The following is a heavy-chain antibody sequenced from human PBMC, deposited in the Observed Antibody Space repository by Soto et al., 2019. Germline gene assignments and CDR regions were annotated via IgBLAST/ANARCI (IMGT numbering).Heavy chain of an antibody. V-gene: IGHV3-30*18. CDR2: ISYDGSNK. Sequence: GGSLRLSCAASGFTFSSYGMHWVRQAPGKGLEWVAVISYDGSNKYYADSVKGRFTISRDNSKNTLYLQMNSLRAEDTAVYYCAKGGDFIVVVPAAMERVDYWGQGTLVTVSS. CDR3: AKGGDFIVVVPAAMERVDY. CDR1: GFTFSSYG. D-gene: IGHD2-2*01. J-gene: IGHJ4*02.